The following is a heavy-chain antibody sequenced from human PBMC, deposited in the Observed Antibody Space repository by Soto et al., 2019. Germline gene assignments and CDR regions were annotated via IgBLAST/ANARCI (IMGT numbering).Heavy chain of an antibody. CDR2: IYSGGST. Sequence: GGSLRLSCAASGFTVSSNYMSWVRQAPGKGLEWVSVIYSGGSTYYADSVKGRFTISRDNSKNTLYLQMNSLRAEDTAVYYCERANRGMELLSTHDYWGQGTLVTVYS. CDR1: GFTVSSNY. V-gene: IGHV3-53*01. CDR3: ERANRGMELLSTHDY. J-gene: IGHJ4*02. D-gene: IGHD1-26*01.